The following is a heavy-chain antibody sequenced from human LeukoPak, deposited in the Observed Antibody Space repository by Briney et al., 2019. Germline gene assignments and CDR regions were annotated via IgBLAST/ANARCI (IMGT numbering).Heavy chain of an antibody. Sequence: SETLSFTCAVYGGSFSGYYWSWIRQPPGKGLEWIGEINHSGSTNYNPSLKSRVTISVDTSKNQFSLKLSSVTAADTAVYYCARISCSSTSCYPGDYWGQGTLVTVSS. V-gene: IGHV4-34*01. CDR3: ARISCSSTSCYPGDY. J-gene: IGHJ4*02. D-gene: IGHD2-2*01. CDR1: GGSFSGYY. CDR2: INHSGST.